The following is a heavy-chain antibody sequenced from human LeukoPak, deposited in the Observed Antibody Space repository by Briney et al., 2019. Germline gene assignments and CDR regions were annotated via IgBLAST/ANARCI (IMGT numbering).Heavy chain of an antibody. Sequence: GASVKVSCKASGYIFTSFGISWVRQAPGQGLEWMGWISAYNANINYAQKLQGRVTMTTDTSTSTAYMELRSLRSDDTAVYYCARRKIVATIGGLYYYYYYYMDVWGKGTTVTVSS. J-gene: IGHJ6*03. D-gene: IGHD5-12*01. CDR2: ISAYNANI. V-gene: IGHV1-18*01. CDR3: ARRKIVATIGGLYYYYYYYMDV. CDR1: GYIFTSFG.